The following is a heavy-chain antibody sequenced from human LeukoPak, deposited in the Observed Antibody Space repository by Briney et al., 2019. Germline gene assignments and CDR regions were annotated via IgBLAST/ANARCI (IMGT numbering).Heavy chain of an antibody. CDR3: ARDQCGSGSCHFDY. V-gene: IGHV1-18*01. Sequence: ASVKVSCKASGYTFTSYGISWVRQAPGQGLEWMGWISAYNGNTNYAQKLQGRVTMTRDTSISTAYMELSRLRSDDTAVYYCARDQCGSGSCHFDYWGQGTLVTVSS. CDR1: GYTFTSYG. J-gene: IGHJ4*02. CDR2: ISAYNGNT. D-gene: IGHD3-10*01.